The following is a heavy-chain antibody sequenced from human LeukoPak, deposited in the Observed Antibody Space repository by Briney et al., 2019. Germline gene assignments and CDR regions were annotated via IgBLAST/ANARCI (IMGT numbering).Heavy chain of an antibody. J-gene: IGHJ3*02. V-gene: IGHV3-7*05. CDR2: INQDGSEN. CDR1: GFTFSISW. CDR3: ARAVHYAFDI. Sequence: TGGSLRLSCAASGFTFSISWMTWVRQAPGKGLEWVANINQDGSENYSVAFVKGRFTISRDTAKTSLYLQMNSLRTEDTAVYYCARAVHYAFDIWGQGTMVTVSS.